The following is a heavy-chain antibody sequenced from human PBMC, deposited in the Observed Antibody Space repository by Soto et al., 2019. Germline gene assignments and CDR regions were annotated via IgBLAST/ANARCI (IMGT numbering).Heavy chain of an antibody. CDR2: SHYSGSA. J-gene: IGHJ5*02. CDR3: ARTANWLDP. V-gene: IGHV4-39*01. Sequence: QLQLQESGPGLVKASETLSLTCTVSGGSISGSTYHWGWIRQPPGKGLEWVGNSHYSGSAYYNPSLKSRVTISVDTSKTPVSLKLSSVTAADTAVYYCARTANWLDPWGQGTLVTVSS. CDR1: GGSISGSTYH.